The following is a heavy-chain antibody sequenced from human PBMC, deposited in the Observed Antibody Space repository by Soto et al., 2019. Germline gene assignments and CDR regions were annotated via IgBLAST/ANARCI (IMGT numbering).Heavy chain of an antibody. CDR3: AREGKQQLLGAFDI. Sequence: QVQLVESGGGVVQPGRSLRLSCAASGFTFSSYGMHWVRQAPGKGLEWVAVIWYDGSNKYYADSVKGRFTISRDNSKNTRYLQMNSLRAEDTAVYYCAREGKQQLLGAFDIWGQGTMVTVSS. D-gene: IGHD6-13*01. CDR1: GFTFSSYG. J-gene: IGHJ3*02. V-gene: IGHV3-33*01. CDR2: IWYDGSNK.